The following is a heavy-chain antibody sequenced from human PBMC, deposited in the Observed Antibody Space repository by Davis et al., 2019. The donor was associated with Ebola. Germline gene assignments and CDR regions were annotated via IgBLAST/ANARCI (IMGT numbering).Heavy chain of an antibody. J-gene: IGHJ4*02. Sequence: GESLKISCAASGFTFSDHFMDWVRQAPGKGLEWVSVIYSGGSTYYADSVKGRFTISRHNSKNTLYLQMNSLRAEDTAVYYCARNGDYGDYSYWGQGTLVTVSS. CDR1: GFTFSDHF. D-gene: IGHD4-17*01. CDR3: ARNGDYGDYSY. CDR2: IYSGGST. V-gene: IGHV3-53*04.